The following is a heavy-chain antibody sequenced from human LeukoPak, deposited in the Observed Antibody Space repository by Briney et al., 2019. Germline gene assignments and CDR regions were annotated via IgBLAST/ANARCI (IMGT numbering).Heavy chain of an antibody. J-gene: IGHJ4*02. CDR1: GFTFSSYS. Sequence: GGSLRLSCAASGFTFSSYSMNWVRQAPGKGLEWVSSTSSSSSYIYYADSVKGRFTISRDNAKNSLYLQMNSLRAEDTAVYYCARDYDDILTGYFNFDYWGQGTLVTVSS. D-gene: IGHD3-9*01. V-gene: IGHV3-21*01. CDR2: TSSSSSYI. CDR3: ARDYDDILTGYFNFDY.